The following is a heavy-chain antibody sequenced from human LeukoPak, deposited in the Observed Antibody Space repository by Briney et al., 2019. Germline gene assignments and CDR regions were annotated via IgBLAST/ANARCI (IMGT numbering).Heavy chain of an antibody. CDR2: ISYDGENK. CDR3: AKDSYPYYYDSSGYYDY. Sequence: GGSLRLSCAASGFMFSTYGMHWVRQAPGKGLECVAVISYDGENKYYGDSVRGRFTISRDNSKNTLYLQMNSLRREDTAVYYCAKDSYPYYYDSSGYYDYWGQGTLVTVSS. V-gene: IGHV3-30*18. D-gene: IGHD3-22*01. CDR1: GFMFSTYG. J-gene: IGHJ4*02.